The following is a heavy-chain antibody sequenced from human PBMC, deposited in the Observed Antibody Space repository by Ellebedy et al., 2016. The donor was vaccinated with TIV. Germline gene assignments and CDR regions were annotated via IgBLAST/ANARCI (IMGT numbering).Heavy chain of an antibody. Sequence: GESLKISCAASGFTFSTYVMSWVRQGPGKGLEWVSSITNGGGSTNYADFVKGRFTISRDNSKNTLYLQMNSLRAEDTAVYYCAKPVTGTGGVDYWGLGTLVTVSS. CDR3: AKPVTGTGGVDY. V-gene: IGHV3-23*01. CDR1: GFTFSTYV. J-gene: IGHJ4*02. CDR2: ITNGGGST. D-gene: IGHD6-19*01.